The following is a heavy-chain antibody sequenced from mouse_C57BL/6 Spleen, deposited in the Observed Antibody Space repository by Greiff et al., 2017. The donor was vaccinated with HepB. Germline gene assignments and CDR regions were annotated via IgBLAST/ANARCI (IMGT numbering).Heavy chain of an antibody. J-gene: IGHJ4*01. CDR3: ARSHYGNYGAMDY. D-gene: IGHD2-1*01. CDR1: GYTFTSYW. CDR2: IDPSDSYT. Sequence: QVQLQQPGAELVMPGASVKLSCKASGYTFTSYWMHWVKQRPGQGLEWIGEIDPSDSYTNYNQKFKGKSTLTVDKSSSTAYMQLSSLTSEDSAVYYCARSHYGNYGAMDYWGQGTSVTVSS. V-gene: IGHV1-69*01.